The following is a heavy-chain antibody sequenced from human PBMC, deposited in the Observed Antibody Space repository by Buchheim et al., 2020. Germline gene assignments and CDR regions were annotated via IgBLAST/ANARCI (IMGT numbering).Heavy chain of an antibody. CDR3: ARTHKKQLVLGDYYYGMDV. CDR1: GGSFSGYY. J-gene: IGHJ6*02. Sequence: QVQLQQWGAGLLKPSETLSLTCAVYGGSFSGYYWSWIRQPPGKGLEWIGEINHSGSTNYNPSLKSRVTISVDTSKNQFSLKLSSVTAADTAVYYCARTHKKQLVLGDYYYGMDVWGQGTT. D-gene: IGHD6-13*01. V-gene: IGHV4-34*01. CDR2: INHSGST.